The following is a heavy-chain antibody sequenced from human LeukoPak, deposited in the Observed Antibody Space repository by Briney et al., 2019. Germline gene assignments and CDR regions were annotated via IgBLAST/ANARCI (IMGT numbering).Heavy chain of an antibody. CDR3: ARVARCTSCFDVDY. D-gene: IGHD2-2*01. J-gene: IGHJ4*02. V-gene: IGHV6-1*01. CDR1: GDSVSSNSAA. Sequence: SQTLSLTCAISGDSVSSNSAAWNWIRQSPSRGLEWLGRTYYRSKWYNDYAVSVKSRITINPDTSKNQFSLKLSSVTAADTAVYYCARVARCTSCFDVDYWGQGTLVTVSS. CDR2: TYYRSKWYN.